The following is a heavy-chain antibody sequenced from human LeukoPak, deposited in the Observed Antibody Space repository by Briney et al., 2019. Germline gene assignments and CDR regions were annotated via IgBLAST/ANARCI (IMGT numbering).Heavy chain of an antibody. CDR2: ISAYNRNT. Sequence: ASVKVSCKASGYTFTSFGISWVRQAPGQGLEWMGWISAYNRNTNYAQKLQGRVTMTTDTSTSTAYMELRSLRSDDTAVYYCARDPDPMLGGSGSYFDYWGQGTLVTVSS. J-gene: IGHJ4*02. CDR1: GYTFTSFG. D-gene: IGHD3-10*01. V-gene: IGHV1-18*01. CDR3: ARDPDPMLGGSGSYFDY.